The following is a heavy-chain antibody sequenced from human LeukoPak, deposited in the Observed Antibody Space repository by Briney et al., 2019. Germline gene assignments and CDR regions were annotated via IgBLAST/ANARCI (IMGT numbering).Heavy chain of an antibody. CDR1: GYTFTGYY. J-gene: IGHJ4*02. D-gene: IGHD3-22*01. Sequence: GASVKVSCKASGYTFTGYYMHWVRQAPGQGLEWMGWINPNSGGTNYAQKFQGRVTMTRDTSISTAYMELSRLRSDDTAVYYCARVGFYDSSGYYYSYWGQGTLVTVSS. CDR3: ARVGFYDSSGYYYSY. CDR2: INPNSGGT. V-gene: IGHV1-2*02.